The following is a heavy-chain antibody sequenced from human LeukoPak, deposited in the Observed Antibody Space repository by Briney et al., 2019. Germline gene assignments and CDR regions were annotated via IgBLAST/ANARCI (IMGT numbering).Heavy chain of an antibody. CDR2: INHSGST. J-gene: IGHJ6*02. Sequence: SETLSLTCAVYGGSFSGYYWSWIRQPPGKGLEWIGEINHSGSTNYNPSLKSRVTISVDTSKNQFSLKLSSVTAADTAVYYCARKVEIAVAGRAGMDVWGQGTTVTVSS. CDR1: GGSFSGYY. D-gene: IGHD6-19*01. CDR3: ARKVEIAVAGRAGMDV. V-gene: IGHV4-34*01.